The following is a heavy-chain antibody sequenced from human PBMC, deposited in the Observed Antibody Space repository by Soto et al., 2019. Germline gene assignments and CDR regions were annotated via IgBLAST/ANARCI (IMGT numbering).Heavy chain of an antibody. D-gene: IGHD6-6*01. Sequence: QITLKESGPTLVKPTQTLTLTCTLSGVSLTTSGVGVGWIRQPPGKALEWLAIIYWDDDKRYSPSLKSRLTTTKDTSKNQVVLTMTNMDPVDTATYYCTHTQMYSSSFPYWFDPWGQGTLVTVSS. CDR1: GVSLTTSGVG. J-gene: IGHJ5*02. V-gene: IGHV2-5*02. CDR2: IYWDDDK. CDR3: THTQMYSSSFPYWFDP.